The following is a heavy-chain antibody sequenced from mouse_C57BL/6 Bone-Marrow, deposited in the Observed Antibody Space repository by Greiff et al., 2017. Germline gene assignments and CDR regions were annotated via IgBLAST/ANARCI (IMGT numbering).Heavy chain of an antibody. Sequence: VQLQQSGPELVKPGASVKLSCKASGYTFTSYDINWVKQRPGQGLEWIGWIDPRDGSTKYNEKFKGKATLTVDTSSSTAYMELHSLTSEDSAVYFCSREFITTVVATEYFDVWGTGTTVTVSS. CDR1: GYTFTSYD. D-gene: IGHD1-1*01. V-gene: IGHV1-85*01. CDR3: SREFITTVVATEYFDV. J-gene: IGHJ1*03. CDR2: IDPRDGST.